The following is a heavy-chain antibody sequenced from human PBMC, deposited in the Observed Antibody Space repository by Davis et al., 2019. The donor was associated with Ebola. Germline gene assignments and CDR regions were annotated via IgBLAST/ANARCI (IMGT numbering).Heavy chain of an antibody. CDR2: IYYSGST. D-gene: IGHD3-16*01. CDR3: ARDLWDYYYGMDV. V-gene: IGHV4-39*07. J-gene: IGHJ6*04. Sequence: SETLSLTCTVSGGSISSRSYYWGWIRQPPGKVLESLGSIYYSGSTNYNPSLKSRVTITVDTSKNQFSLKLSSVTAADTAVYYCARDLWDYYYGMDVWGKGTTVTVSS. CDR1: GGSISSRSYY.